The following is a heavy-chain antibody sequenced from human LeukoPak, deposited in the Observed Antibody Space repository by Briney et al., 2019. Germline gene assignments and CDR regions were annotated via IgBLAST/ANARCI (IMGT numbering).Heavy chain of an antibody. Sequence: GGSLRLSCAASGFTFSSYGMHWVRQAPGKGLEWVAVISYDGSNKYYADSVKGRFTISRDNSKNRLYLQMNSLRAEDTAVYYCAKASGYSDGQQELDYWGQGTLVTVS. CDR2: ISYDGSNK. V-gene: IGHV3-30*18. J-gene: IGHJ4*02. CDR1: GFTFSSYG. D-gene: IGHD5-18*01. CDR3: AKASGYSDGQQELDY.